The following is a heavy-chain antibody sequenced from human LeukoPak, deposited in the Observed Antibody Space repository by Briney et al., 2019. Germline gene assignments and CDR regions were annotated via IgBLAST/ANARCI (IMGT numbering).Heavy chain of an antibody. CDR1: GLTFSSYS. J-gene: IGHJ4*02. CDR2: ISSSSSYI. V-gene: IGHV3-21*01. CDR3: ASRCTSTSCWGVDY. Sequence: GGSLRLSCAASGLTFSSYSMNWVRQAPGKGLEWVSSISSSSSYIYYADSVKGRFTISRDNAQNSLYLQMNSLRAEDTAVYYCASRCTSTSCWGVDYWGQGTLVTVSS. D-gene: IGHD2-2*01.